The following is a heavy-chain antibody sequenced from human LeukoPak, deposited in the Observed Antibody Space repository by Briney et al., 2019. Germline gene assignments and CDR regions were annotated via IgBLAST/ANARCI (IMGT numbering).Heavy chain of an antibody. Sequence: PSKTLSLTFTVPDGSISSTRYYWGGIRQPPGKSLEWIGNIFYSVSAYNRPSLRSRVTITVDTSKNQFSLKLSSVTAADTNVYYCARIGGSGNKCHGYYYYGMDVWGEGTTVTVSS. CDR2: IFYSVSA. CDR1: DGSISSTRYY. D-gene: IGHD2-15*01. V-gene: IGHV4-39*01. J-gene: IGHJ6*04. CDR3: ARIGGSGNKCHGYYYYGMDV.